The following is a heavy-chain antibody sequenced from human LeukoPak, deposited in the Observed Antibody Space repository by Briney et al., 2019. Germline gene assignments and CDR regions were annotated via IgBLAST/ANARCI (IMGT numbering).Heavy chain of an antibody. CDR1: GYTFTSYG. D-gene: IGHD5-18*01. Sequence: APVKVSCKASGYTFTSYGISWVGQAPGQGLAWMGWISAYNGNTNYAQKLQARVTMTTDTSTSTAYMELRSLRSDDTAVYYCARDQSGYSYGYWGQGTLVTVSS. CDR3: ARDQSGYSYGY. CDR2: ISAYNGNT. J-gene: IGHJ4*02. V-gene: IGHV1-18*01.